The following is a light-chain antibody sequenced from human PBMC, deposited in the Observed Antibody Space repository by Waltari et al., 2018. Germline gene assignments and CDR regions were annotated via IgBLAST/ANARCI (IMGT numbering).Light chain of an antibody. CDR1: VLAKRY. Sequence: SYELTQPSSVSVSPGQTARLTCSGDVLAKRYTRWFQQKPGQAPVLVIYTDSERPPGIPGRCAGSSSGTTVTLTISGAQVEDEADYYCYSVDDNKRVFGGGTKLTVL. V-gene: IGLV3-27*01. CDR2: TDS. J-gene: IGLJ2*01. CDR3: YSVDDNKRV.